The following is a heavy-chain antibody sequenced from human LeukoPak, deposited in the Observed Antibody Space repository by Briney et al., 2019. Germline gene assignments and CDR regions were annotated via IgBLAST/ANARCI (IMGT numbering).Heavy chain of an antibody. J-gene: IGHJ4*02. Sequence: GGSLRLSCAASGFTFSNYAMSWVRQAPGKGLEWLSAITNSGDNTYYADSVKGRFTISRDNSKNTLYLQINSLRAEDTAIYYCAKAPMEDSWYIHFDYWGQGTLVTVSS. CDR2: ITNSGDNT. CDR1: GFTFSNYA. V-gene: IGHV3-23*01. D-gene: IGHD6-13*01. CDR3: AKAPMEDSWYIHFDY.